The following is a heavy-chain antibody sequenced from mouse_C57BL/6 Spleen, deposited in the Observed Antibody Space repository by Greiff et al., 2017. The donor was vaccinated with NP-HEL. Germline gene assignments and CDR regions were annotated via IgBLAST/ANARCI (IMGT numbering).Heavy chain of an antibody. D-gene: IGHD2-2*01. CDR1: GYAFSSYW. CDR2: IYPGDGDT. CDR3: AREGSTMVTTRDAMDY. J-gene: IGHJ4*01. V-gene: IGHV1-80*01. Sequence: QVQLKQSGAELVKPGASVKISCKASGYAFSSYWMNWVKQRPGKGLEWIGQIYPGDGDTNYNGKFKGKATLTADKSSSTAYMQLSSLTSEDSAVYCCAREGSTMVTTRDAMDYWGQGTSVTVSS.